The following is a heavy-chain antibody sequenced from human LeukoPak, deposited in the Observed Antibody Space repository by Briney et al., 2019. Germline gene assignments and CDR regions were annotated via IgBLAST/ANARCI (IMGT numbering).Heavy chain of an antibody. CDR3: ARAVGYCSSTSCYAFYYYYYMDV. Sequence: SVKVSCKASGGTFSSYAISWVRQAPGQGLEWMGGIIPIFGTANYAQKFQGRVTITADESTSTAYMELSSLRSEDTAVYYCARAVGYCSSTSCYAFYYYYYMDVWGKGTTVTVSS. J-gene: IGHJ6*03. V-gene: IGHV1-69*01. CDR2: IIPIFGTA. D-gene: IGHD2-2*01. CDR1: GGTFSSYA.